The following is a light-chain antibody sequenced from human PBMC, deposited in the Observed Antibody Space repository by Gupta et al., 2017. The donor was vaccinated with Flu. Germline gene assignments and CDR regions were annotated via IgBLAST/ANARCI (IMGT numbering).Light chain of an antibody. V-gene: IGKV1-39*01. CDR3: QQSYIAPRT. CDR2: LAS. Sequence: DIQMTQSPSSLSASVGDRVTVSCRASQRISNYLDWYQQKPGMAPNLLVYLASTLQTDVPSRFSGSGSGTNFTLTISSLQPEDFATYFCQQSYIAPRTFGQGTKVEIK. J-gene: IGKJ1*01. CDR1: QRISNY.